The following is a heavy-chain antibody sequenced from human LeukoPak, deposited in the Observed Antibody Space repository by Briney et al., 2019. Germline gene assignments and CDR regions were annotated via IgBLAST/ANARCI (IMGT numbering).Heavy chain of an antibody. J-gene: IGHJ3*02. CDR1: GFTFSDYY. D-gene: IGHD1-14*01. Sequence: SGGSLRLSCAASGFTFSDYYMSWVRQAPGKGLEWVSYISSSGSTIYYADSVKGRFTISRDNAKNSLYLQMNSLRAEDTAVYYCASIRRYSVDIWGQGTMVTVSS. V-gene: IGHV3-11*04. CDR3: ASIRRYSVDI. CDR2: ISSSGSTI.